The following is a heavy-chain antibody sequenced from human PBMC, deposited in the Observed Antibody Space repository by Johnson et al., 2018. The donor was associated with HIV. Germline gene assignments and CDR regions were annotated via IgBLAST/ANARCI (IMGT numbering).Heavy chain of an antibody. CDR2: INWNGGST. V-gene: IGHV3-20*04. D-gene: IGHD3-10*01. CDR3: ARDFVAFGECTAFDI. CDR1: GFTLDDYG. Sequence: VQLVESGGGVVQPGRSLRLSCAASGFTLDDYGMAWVRQAPGKGLEWVSGINWNGGSTGYADSVKGRFTISRDNAKNSRYLQMKSLRAEDTALYYCARDFVAFGECTAFDIWGQGTMVAVSS. J-gene: IGHJ3*02.